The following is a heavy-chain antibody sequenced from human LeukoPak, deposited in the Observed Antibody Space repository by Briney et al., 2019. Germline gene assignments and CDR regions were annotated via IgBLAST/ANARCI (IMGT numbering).Heavy chain of an antibody. CDR1: GVSVSSNSAL. Sequence: SQTLSLTCAISGVSVSSNSALWNWIRQSPSRGLEWLGRTYYRSKWYNDYAVSVKSRITINADTSKNQFSLQLNSVTPEDTAVYYCANSKPMWNDAFDIWGQGTMVTVSS. J-gene: IGHJ3*02. V-gene: IGHV6-1*01. CDR3: ANSKPMWNDAFDI. CDR2: TYYRSKWYN. D-gene: IGHD1-1*01.